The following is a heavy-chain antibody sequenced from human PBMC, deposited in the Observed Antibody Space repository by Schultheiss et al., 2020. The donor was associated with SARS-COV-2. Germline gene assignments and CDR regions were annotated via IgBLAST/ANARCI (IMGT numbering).Heavy chain of an antibody. J-gene: IGHJ6*02. CDR3: ARFIPGEKYGVDV. CDR2: TNSLSNYI. CDR1: GFIFSDYS. Sequence: GGSLRLSCAASGFIFSDYSMNWVRQAPGKGLEWVSSTNSLSNYIYYSDSVKGRFTISRDNAKNSLYLQMNSLRAEDTAVYYCARFIPGEKYGVDVWGQGTTVTVAS. V-gene: IGHV3-21*01. D-gene: IGHD3-10*01.